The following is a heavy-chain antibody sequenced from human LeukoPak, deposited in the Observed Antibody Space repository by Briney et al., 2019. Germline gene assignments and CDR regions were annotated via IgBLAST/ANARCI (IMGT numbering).Heavy chain of an antibody. CDR3: ARSSYRHFGDYYFDS. J-gene: IGHJ4*02. CDR2: ISYSGNT. Sequence: SETLSLTCTVSGGSINSYYWSWIRQPPGKGLEWIGYISYSGNTKYNPSPISRVTISVDTSKNQFSLNLSSVTAADTAVFYCARSSYRHFGDYYFDSWGQGTLVTVSS. D-gene: IGHD3-16*02. V-gene: IGHV4-59*01. CDR1: GGSINSYY.